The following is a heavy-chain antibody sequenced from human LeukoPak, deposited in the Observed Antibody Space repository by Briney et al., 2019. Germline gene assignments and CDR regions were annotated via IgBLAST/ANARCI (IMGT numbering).Heavy chain of an antibody. V-gene: IGHV3-49*03. J-gene: IGHJ4*02. CDR3: TRNTVTVHFDY. D-gene: IGHD4-17*01. CDR2: ISSKAFGATP. CDR1: GFSFGDYA. Sequence: GRSLSLSCTSVGFSFGDYAVSWFRQAPGKGLEWVGYISSKAFGATPQYAPSVRGRFTISRDDSKSIAHLQMNSLKTEDTAVYYCTRNTVTVHFDYWGQGTPVTVSS.